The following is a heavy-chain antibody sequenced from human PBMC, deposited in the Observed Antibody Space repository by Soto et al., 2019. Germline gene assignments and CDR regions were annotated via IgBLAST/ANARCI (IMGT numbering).Heavy chain of an antibody. CDR2: ITNTGITT. CDR1: GFCFSTHA. Sequence: GVLRLSCAASGFCFSTHALSWVRQAPGKGLEWLSSITNTGITTHYEDSVKGRFTIPRENSRNTLHLQMNNLRVDDTAVYYCAKGFDSGDTKHIDHWGQGTLVTVSS. J-gene: IGHJ4*02. V-gene: IGHV3-23*01. D-gene: IGHD4-17*01. CDR3: AKGFDSGDTKHIDH.